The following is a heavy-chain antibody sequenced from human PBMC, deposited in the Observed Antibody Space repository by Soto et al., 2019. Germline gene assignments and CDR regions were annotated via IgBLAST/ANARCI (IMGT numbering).Heavy chain of an antibody. D-gene: IGHD6-19*01. CDR1: GFTFDDYA. CDR3: AKPLVHQKWLVDHDAFDV. Sequence: QPVGSLRLSCAASGFTFDDYAMHCVRQSPGKCLEWVSGISWNSGSIGYADSVKGRFTISRDNAKNSLYLQMNSLRAEDTALYYCAKPLVHQKWLVDHDAFDVWGERTRVNVS. V-gene: IGHV3-9*01. J-gene: IGHJ3*01. CDR2: ISWNSGSI.